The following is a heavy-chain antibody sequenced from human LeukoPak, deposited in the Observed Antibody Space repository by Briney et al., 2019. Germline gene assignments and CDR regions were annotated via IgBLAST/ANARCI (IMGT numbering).Heavy chain of an antibody. J-gene: IGHJ4*02. Sequence: SETLSLTCAVSGGSFSGYYWSWIRQPPGKGLEWIGEINHSGSTNYNPSLKSRVTISVDTSKNQFSLKLSSVTAADTAVYYCARRPMFVVVPAAMGGLDYWGQGTLVTVSS. CDR2: INHSGST. CDR1: GGSFSGYY. CDR3: ARRPMFVVVPAAMGGLDY. D-gene: IGHD2-2*01. V-gene: IGHV4-34*01.